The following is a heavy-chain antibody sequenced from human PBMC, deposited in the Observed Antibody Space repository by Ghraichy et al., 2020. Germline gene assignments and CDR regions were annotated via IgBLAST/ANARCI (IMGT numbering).Heavy chain of an antibody. CDR3: ARVAVGATRGWFDP. CDR1: GFTFSSFA. Sequence: GGSLRLSCAASGFTFSSFAMSWVRQAPGKGLEWVSSMSDSGSMTYHAESAKGRFTISRDNSKNTLYLQVNSLRAEDTAVYYCARVAVGATRGWFDPWGQGTLVTVSS. CDR2: MSDSGSMT. J-gene: IGHJ5*02. D-gene: IGHD1-26*01. V-gene: IGHV3-23*01.